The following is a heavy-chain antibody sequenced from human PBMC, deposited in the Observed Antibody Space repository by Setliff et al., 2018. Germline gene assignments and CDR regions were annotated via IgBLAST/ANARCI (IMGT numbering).Heavy chain of an antibody. Sequence: SETLSLTCTVSGGSISSSSYYWAWVRQPPGKGLEWIGSIYYSGSTSYNPSLKSRVTISVDTSKNQFSLKLRSVTAADTAVYYCARRRGYCSGGTCHSGGYWFDPWGQGTLVTVSS. D-gene: IGHD2-15*01. CDR3: ARRRGYCSGGTCHSGGYWFDP. CDR1: GGSISSSSYY. V-gene: IGHV4-39*01. J-gene: IGHJ5*02. CDR2: IYYSGST.